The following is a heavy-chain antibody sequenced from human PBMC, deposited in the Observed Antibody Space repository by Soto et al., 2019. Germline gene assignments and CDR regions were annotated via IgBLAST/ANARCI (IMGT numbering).Heavy chain of an antibody. V-gene: IGHV3-23*01. CDR1: GFTFSSYA. CDR2: ISGSGGST. CDR3: AKDAAGYSSSWYGRGGAFDI. Sequence: GGSLRLSCAASGFTFSSYAMSWVHQAPGKGLEWVSAISGSGGSTYYADSVKGRFTISRDNSKNTLYLQMNSLRAEDTAVYYCAKDAAGYSSSWYGRGGAFDIWGQGTMVTVSS. D-gene: IGHD6-13*01. J-gene: IGHJ3*02.